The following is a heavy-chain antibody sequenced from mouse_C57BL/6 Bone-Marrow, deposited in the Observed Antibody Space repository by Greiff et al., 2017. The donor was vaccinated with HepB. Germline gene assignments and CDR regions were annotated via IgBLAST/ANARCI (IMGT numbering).Heavy chain of an antibody. D-gene: IGHD6-1*01. V-gene: IGHV6-3*01. CDR3: TSLWDRDYAMDY. CDR1: GFTFSNYW. J-gene: IGHJ4*01. CDR2: IRLKSDNYAT. Sequence: EVKLVESGGGLVQPGGSMKLSCVASGFTFSNYWMNWVRQSPETGLEWVAQIRLKSDNYATHYAESVKGRFTISRDDSKSSVYLQMNNLRAEDTGIYYCTSLWDRDYAMDYWGQGTSVTVSS.